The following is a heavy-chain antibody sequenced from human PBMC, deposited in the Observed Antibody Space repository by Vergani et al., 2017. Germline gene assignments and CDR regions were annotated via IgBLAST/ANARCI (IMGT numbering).Heavy chain of an antibody. CDR3: ARDGDPLRNWYFDL. D-gene: IGHD7-27*01. Sequence: QVQLQESGPGLVKPSETLSLPCTVSGGSVRSDSYYWNWIRQPPGKGLEWIGYIYYSGSTNYNPSLTSRFTISVDTSKNQFSLKRSSVTAADTAVYYCARDGDPLRNWYFDLWGRGTLVTVSS. V-gene: IGHV4-61*01. J-gene: IGHJ2*01. CDR1: GGSVRSDSYY. CDR2: IYYSGST.